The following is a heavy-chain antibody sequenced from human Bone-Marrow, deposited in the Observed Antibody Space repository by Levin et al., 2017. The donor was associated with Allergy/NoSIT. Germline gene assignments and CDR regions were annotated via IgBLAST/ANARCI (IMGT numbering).Heavy chain of an antibody. CDR1: EFTFSDYA. D-gene: IGHD3-3*01. J-gene: IGHJ4*02. Sequence: GGSLRLSCGVSEFTFSDYALHWVRQAPGKGLEWLAVISSDGNKKYYGDSVKGRFIISRDNSDNTLSLQMNSLRVEDAGVYYCARGGFKLFGERDAPDHWGRGTQVTVSS. V-gene: IGHV3-30*04. CDR2: ISSDGNKK. CDR3: ARGGFKLFGERDAPDH.